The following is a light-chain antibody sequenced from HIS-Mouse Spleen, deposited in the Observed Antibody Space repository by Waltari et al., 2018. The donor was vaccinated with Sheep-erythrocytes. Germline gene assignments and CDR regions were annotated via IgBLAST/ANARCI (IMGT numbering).Light chain of an antibody. V-gene: IGKV2-28*01. CDR1: QSLLHSNGYNY. CDR3: MQALQTPRT. Sequence: DIVMTQSPLSLPVTPGEPASISCSSSQSLLHSNGYNYLDWYLQKPGQSPQLLIYLGSNRASGVPDRFSGSGSGTDFTLKISRVEAEDVGVYYCMQALQTPRTFGQGTKL. CDR2: LGS. J-gene: IGKJ2*01.